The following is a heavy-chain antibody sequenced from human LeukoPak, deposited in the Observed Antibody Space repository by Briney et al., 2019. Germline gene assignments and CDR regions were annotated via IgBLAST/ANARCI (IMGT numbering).Heavy chain of an antibody. CDR3: ARDGGSTWTYYYYYYMDV. V-gene: IGHV7-4-1*02. CDR1: GYTFIDYY. D-gene: IGHD2/OR15-2a*01. Sequence: EASVKVSCKTSGYTFIDYYVHWVRKAPGQGLEWLGWINTNTGNPTYAQGFSGRFVFSLDTSVSTAYLQISSLKTEDTAVYYCARDGGSTWTYYYYYYMDVWGKGTTVTVSS. J-gene: IGHJ6*03. CDR2: INTNTGNP.